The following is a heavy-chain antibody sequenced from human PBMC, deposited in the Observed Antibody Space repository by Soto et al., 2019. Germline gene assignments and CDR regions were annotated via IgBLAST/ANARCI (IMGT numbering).Heavy chain of an antibody. Sequence: QVHLQQWGAGLLKPSETLSLTCAVYGGSVNGYYWNWIRQPPGKGLEWFGDINHTGGTHYNPSLKSRVTMSVDTSKNQFSLRLSSVTAADTAIYYCATRITVFGLLIPPFDPWGQGTQVTVSS. V-gene: IGHV4-34*02. CDR2: INHTGGT. CDR3: ATRITVFGLLIPPFDP. D-gene: IGHD3-3*01. J-gene: IGHJ5*02. CDR1: GGSVNGYY.